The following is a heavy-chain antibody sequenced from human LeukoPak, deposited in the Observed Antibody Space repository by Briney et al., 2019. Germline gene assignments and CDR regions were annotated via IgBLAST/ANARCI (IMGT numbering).Heavy chain of an antibody. J-gene: IGHJ4*02. CDR1: GYSISSGYY. D-gene: IGHD4-23*01. V-gene: IGHV4-38-2*01. CDR2: IYHSGST. CDR3: ARLDYGGNGYDY. Sequence: SSETLSLTCAVSGYSISSGYYWGWIRQAPGKGLEWIGSIYHSGSTYYNPSLKSRVTISVDTSKNQFSLKLSSVTAADTAVYYCARLDYGGNGYDYWGQGTLVTVSS.